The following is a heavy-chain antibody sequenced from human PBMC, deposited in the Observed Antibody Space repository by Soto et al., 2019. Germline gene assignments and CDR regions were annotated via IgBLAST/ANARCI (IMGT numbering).Heavy chain of an antibody. Sequence: PSETLSLTCAVSGGSISSGDYCWSWIRQPPGKGLEWVGYNYNSGSTHYNPSLKSRVTISVDRSKNQFSLKLTSVTAADTAVYYFAREAEAAAVLDYWGQGSLVTVSS. CDR1: GGSISSGDYC. J-gene: IGHJ4*02. CDR2: NYNSGST. V-gene: IGHV4-30-2*01. CDR3: AREAEAAAVLDY. D-gene: IGHD6-13*01.